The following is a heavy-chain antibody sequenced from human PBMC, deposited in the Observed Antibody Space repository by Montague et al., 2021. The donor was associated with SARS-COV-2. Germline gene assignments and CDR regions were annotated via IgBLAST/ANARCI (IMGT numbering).Heavy chain of an antibody. CDR3: TRVVVVVPASPAPTLFDP. V-gene: IGHV4-61*09. CDR1: GGSVSSRSHF. CDR2: IYATGSA. J-gene: IGHJ5*02. Sequence: TLSLTCTVSGGSVSSRSHFWSWIRQPAGKGLEWIGHIYATGSAXYNPSLESRVTISVDTSNNQFSLRLNSVTAADTAVYYCTRVVVVVPASPAPTLFDPWGQRILVTVSS. D-gene: IGHD2-15*01.